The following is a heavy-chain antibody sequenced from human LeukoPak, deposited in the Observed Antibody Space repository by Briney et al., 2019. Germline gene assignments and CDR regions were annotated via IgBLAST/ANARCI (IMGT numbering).Heavy chain of an antibody. D-gene: IGHD3-9*01. CDR1: GFTFSSYA. CDR2: ISSSSSYI. J-gene: IGHJ6*02. Sequence: GGSLRLTCAASGFTFSSYAMHWVRQAPGKGLEWVSSISSSSSYIYYADSVKARFTISRDNAKNSLYLQMNSLRAEDTAVYYCARAKLRYFDWSNMDVWGQGTTVTVSS. V-gene: IGHV3-21*01. CDR3: ARAKLRYFDWSNMDV.